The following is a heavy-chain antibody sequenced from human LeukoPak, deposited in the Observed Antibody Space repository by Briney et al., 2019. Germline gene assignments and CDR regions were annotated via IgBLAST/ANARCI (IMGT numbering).Heavy chain of an antibody. Sequence: ASVKVSCKASGYTFTNYDINWVRQAAGQGLEWLGWMNPDSGDTGYAQKFQGRVTMTRNSSINTAYMELNSLRSEDTAVCYCATPSGNTMVRGVMTYWGQGTLVTVSS. CDR1: GYTFTNYD. CDR2: MNPDSGDT. J-gene: IGHJ4*02. V-gene: IGHV1-8*01. CDR3: ATPSGNTMVRGVMTY. D-gene: IGHD3-10*01.